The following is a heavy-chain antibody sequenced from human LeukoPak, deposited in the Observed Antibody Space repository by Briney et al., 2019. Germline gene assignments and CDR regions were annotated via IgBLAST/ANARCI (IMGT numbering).Heavy chain of an antibody. CDR1: RFTFSSYA. Sequence: GGSLRLSCAASRFTFSSYAMSWVRQAPGKGLEWVSAISGSGGSTYYADSVKGRFTISRDNSKNTLYLQMNSLRAEDTAVYYCAKDPNYYGSGSYGPWGQGTLVTVSS. CDR2: ISGSGGST. D-gene: IGHD3-10*01. J-gene: IGHJ5*02. CDR3: AKDPNYYGSGSYGP. V-gene: IGHV3-23*01.